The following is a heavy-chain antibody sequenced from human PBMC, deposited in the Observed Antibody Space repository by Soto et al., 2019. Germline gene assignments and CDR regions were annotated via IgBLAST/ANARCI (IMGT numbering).Heavy chain of an antibody. CDR3: ARERYSSSSYYYYGMDV. CDR2: TYYRSKWYN. V-gene: IGHV6-1*01. J-gene: IGHJ6*02. D-gene: IGHD6-6*01. Sequence: SQTLSPTCAISGDSVSSNSAAWNWIRQSPSRGLEWLGRTYYRSKWYNDYAVSVKSRITINPDTSKNQFSLQLNSVTPEDTAVYYCARERYSSSSYYYYGMDVWGQGTTVTVSS. CDR1: GDSVSSNSAA.